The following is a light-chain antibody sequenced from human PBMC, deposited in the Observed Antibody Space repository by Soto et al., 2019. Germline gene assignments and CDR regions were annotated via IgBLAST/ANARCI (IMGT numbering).Light chain of an antibody. CDR1: SSDVGGYNS. V-gene: IGLV2-14*01. J-gene: IGLJ2*01. CDR2: EVS. Sequence: QSALTQPASVSGSPGQSITISCTGTSSDVGGYNSVSWYQQHPGKAPKLMIYEVSNRPSGVSNRFSGSKSGNTASLTISGLQAEDEADYYCSSYTTSSTPLFGGGTKVTVL. CDR3: SSYTTSSTPL.